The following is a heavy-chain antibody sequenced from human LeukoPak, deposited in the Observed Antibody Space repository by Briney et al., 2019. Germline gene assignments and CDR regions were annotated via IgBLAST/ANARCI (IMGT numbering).Heavy chain of an antibody. D-gene: IGHD6-19*01. CDR3: ARAPITVAGSALWY. J-gene: IGHJ4*02. CDR2: ISTYNGNT. CDR1: GYTFTDYY. Sequence: GASVKVSCKASGYTFTDYYMHWVRQAPGQGLEWMGWISTYNGNTNYAQKLQGRVTMTTDTSTSTAYMELRSLRSDDTAVYYCARAPITVAGSALWYWGQGTLVTVSS. V-gene: IGHV1-18*04.